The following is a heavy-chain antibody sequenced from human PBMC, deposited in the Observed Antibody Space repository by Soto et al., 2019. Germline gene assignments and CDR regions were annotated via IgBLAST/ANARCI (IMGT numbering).Heavy chain of an antibody. Sequence: GSLGLSCAASGFTFSSYGMHGVRQAPGKGLEWVAVISYDGSNKYYADSVKGRFTISRDNSKNTLYLQMNSLRAEDTAVYYCAKDPAAMEYYFDYWGQGTLVTVSS. CDR2: ISYDGSNK. V-gene: IGHV3-30*18. D-gene: IGHD5-18*01. J-gene: IGHJ4*02. CDR1: GFTFSSYG. CDR3: AKDPAAMEYYFDY.